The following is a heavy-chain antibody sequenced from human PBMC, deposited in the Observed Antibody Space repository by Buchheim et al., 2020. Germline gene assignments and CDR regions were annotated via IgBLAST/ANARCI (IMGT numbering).Heavy chain of an antibody. CDR1: GFTLSSYW. D-gene: IGHD3-10*02. Sequence: EVQLVESGGGLVQPGGSLRLSCAASGFTLSSYWMHWVRQVPGKGLVWVSRMNEDGSTTDYADSVKGRLTISRDKAKKTRYWGMNSLRAEDTAVYYCVKDMFGNLDYWGQGTL. CDR3: VKDMFGNLDY. J-gene: IGHJ4*02. V-gene: IGHV3-74*01. CDR2: MNEDGSTT.